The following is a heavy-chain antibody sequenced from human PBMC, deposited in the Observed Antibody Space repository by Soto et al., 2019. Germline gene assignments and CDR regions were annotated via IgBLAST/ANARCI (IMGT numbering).Heavy chain of an antibody. CDR3: ARQVERFCSGGSCRPFDS. D-gene: IGHD2-15*01. Sequence: SETLSLTCTVSGGSINNADYFWGWIRQSPERGLEWIGSIYYTGNTYHNPSLKSRVTISIDTSKNQFSLIVSSVTAAETGLYYCARQVERFCSGGSCRPFDSWGQGTLVTVSS. CDR1: GGSINNADYF. V-gene: IGHV4-39*01. J-gene: IGHJ4*02. CDR2: IYYTGNT.